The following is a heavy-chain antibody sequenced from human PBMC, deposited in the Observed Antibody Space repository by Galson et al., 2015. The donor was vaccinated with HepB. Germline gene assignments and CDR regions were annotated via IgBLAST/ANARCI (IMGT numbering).Heavy chain of an antibody. J-gene: IGHJ4*02. D-gene: IGHD2-15*01. V-gene: IGHV3-23*01. CDR1: GFTFSGYA. Sequence: SLRLSCAASGFTFSGYAMSWVRQAPGKGLDWVSGISASGGSTYYADSVKGRFTISRDNSKSTLYLQVNSLRAEDTAVYYCAKDGGDCSGGNCYYFDYWGQGTLVTVSS. CDR2: ISASGGST. CDR3: AKDGGDCSGGNCYYFDY.